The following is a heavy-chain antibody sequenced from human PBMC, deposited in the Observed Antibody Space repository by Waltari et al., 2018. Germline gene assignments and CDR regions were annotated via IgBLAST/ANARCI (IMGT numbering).Heavy chain of an antibody. CDR3: AKRGYDYGDYVAVGYFDS. D-gene: IGHD4-17*01. V-gene: IGHV1-2*06. J-gene: IGHJ4*02. CDR2: IHPKSGGT. Sequence: QVQLVQSGAEVKKPGASVEVSCKASGYTFTDSYIHWVRQAPGRGLEWMGRIHPKSGGTTYAEEFQGRVTMTRDASHSTAYMELSRLRSDDTAVYYCAKRGYDYGDYVAVGYFDSWGQGTLVTVSS. CDR1: GYTFTDSY.